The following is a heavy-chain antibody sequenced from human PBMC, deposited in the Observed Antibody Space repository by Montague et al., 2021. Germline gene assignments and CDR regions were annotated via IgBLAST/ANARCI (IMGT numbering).Heavy chain of an antibody. J-gene: IGHJ4*02. V-gene: IGHV4-59*01. CDR3: ARSPTRWLVIGY. Sequence: SETLSLTCTVSGDSISSYYWSWIRQPPGKGLEWIGYFYYSGSTNYNPSLKSRVTLSLDTSKNQFSLKLISVTAADTAIYYCARSPTRWLVIGYWGQGTLVTVSS. D-gene: IGHD6-19*01. CDR1: GDSISSYY. CDR2: FYYSGST.